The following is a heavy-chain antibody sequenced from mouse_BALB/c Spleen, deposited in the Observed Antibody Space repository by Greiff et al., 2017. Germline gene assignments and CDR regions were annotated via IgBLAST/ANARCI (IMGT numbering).Heavy chain of an antibody. Sequence: VQLQQSGPGLVQPSQSLSITCTASGFSLTSYGVHWVRQSPGKGLEWLGVICRGGSTDYNAAFIYGLSISTDNSKSQVFFKMNSLQADDTAICYCAINWGWLGAMDYWGQGTSVTVSS. V-gene: IGHV2-4-1*01. D-gene: IGHD2-3*01. CDR1: GFSLTSYG. J-gene: IGHJ4*01. CDR3: AINWGWLGAMDY. CDR2: ICRGGST.